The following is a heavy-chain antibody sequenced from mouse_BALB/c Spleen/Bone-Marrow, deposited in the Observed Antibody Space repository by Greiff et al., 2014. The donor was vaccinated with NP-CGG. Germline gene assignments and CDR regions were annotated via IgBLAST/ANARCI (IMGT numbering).Heavy chain of an antibody. CDR2: IDPENGDT. Sequence: VQLQQSGAELVRSGASVKLSCTASGFNIKDYYMHWVKQRPEQGLEWIGWIDPENGDTEYAPKFQGKATMTADTSFNTAYLQLSSLTSEDTAVYYCNARYYYAMDYWGQGTSVTVSS. CDR3: NARYYYAMDY. V-gene: IGHV14-4*02. J-gene: IGHJ4*01. CDR1: GFNIKDYY.